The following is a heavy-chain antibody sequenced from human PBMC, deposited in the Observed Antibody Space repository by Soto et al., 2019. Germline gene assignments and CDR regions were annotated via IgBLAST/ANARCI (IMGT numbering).Heavy chain of an antibody. Sequence: QVQLVQSGAEVKKPGASVKVSCKASGYTFTSYGISWVRQAPGQGLEWMGWISAYNGKTNYAQKLQGRFTMTTDTSTSPDYMQLRGLRSDDKPLYYCARDLYSYYEILTGSPNPPPNCWGQGTLVTVAS. CDR2: ISAYNGKT. V-gene: IGHV1-18*01. CDR1: GYTFTSYG. CDR3: ARDLYSYYEILTGSPNPPPNC. D-gene: IGHD3-9*01. J-gene: IGHJ4*02.